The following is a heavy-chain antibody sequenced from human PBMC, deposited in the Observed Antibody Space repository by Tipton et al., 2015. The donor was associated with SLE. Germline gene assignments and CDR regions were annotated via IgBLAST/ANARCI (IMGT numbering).Heavy chain of an antibody. Sequence: TLSLTCTVSGGSISGYYWSWIRQPAGKGLEWIGRIYSSGSTIYNPSLKSRLTLSLDTSKNQFSLRVRSVTAADAAVYYCAREGDRDYFDFWGQGMLVTVSS. V-gene: IGHV4-4*07. CDR1: GGSISGYY. J-gene: IGHJ4*02. CDR2: IYSSGST. D-gene: IGHD2-21*02. CDR3: AREGDRDYFDF.